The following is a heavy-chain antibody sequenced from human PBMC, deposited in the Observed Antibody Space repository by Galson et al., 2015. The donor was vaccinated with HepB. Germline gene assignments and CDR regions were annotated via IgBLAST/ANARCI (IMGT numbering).Heavy chain of an antibody. D-gene: IGHD1-26*01. V-gene: IGHV3-30*04. Sequence: SLRLSCAASGFTFSSYAMHWVRQAPGKGLAWVAVVSDHGSNKYYADSVKGRFTISRDNSKNTLYLQMTSLRADDTAVYYCARDGGSYPSGSGLDVWGQGTTVTVSS. CDR2: VSDHGSNK. CDR3: ARDGGSYPSGSGLDV. CDR1: GFTFSSYA. J-gene: IGHJ6*02.